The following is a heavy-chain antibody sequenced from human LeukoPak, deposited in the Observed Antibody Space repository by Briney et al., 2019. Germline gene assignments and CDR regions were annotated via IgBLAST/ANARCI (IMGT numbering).Heavy chain of an antibody. D-gene: IGHD4-17*01. CDR3: ARGLATVTTRAFDI. J-gene: IGHJ3*02. Sequence: GASVKVSCKASGYTFTSYDINWVRQATGQGLEWMGWMNPNSGNTGYAQKFQGRVTMTRNTSISTAYMELSSLRSEDTAVYHCARGLATVTTRAFDIWGQGTMVTVSS. CDR2: MNPNSGNT. V-gene: IGHV1-8*01. CDR1: GYTFTSYD.